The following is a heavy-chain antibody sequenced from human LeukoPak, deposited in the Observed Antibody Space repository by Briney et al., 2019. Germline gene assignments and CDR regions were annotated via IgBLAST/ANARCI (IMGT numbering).Heavy chain of an antibody. V-gene: IGHV3-48*02. CDR1: GFTFSSYS. CDR3: ARRRDAYNNFEY. D-gene: IGHD5-24*01. CDR2: ISSSSSTI. Sequence: PGGSVRLSCAASGFTFSSYSMNWVSQAPGKGLEWVSYISSSSSTIYYADSVKGRFTISRDNAKNSLYLQMTSLRDEDTAVYYCARRRDAYNNFEYWGKGTLVTVSS. J-gene: IGHJ4*03.